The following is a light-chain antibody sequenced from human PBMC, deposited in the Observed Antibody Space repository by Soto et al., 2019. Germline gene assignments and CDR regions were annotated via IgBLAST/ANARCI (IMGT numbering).Light chain of an antibody. Sequence: QSVLTQPPSVSAAPGQQVTISCSGSSSNIGSNFVSWYQQLPGTAPKLLIYDNNKRPSGIPDRFSGSKSGTSATLDITGLQTGDEADYYCGTWDSSLSAVFGGGTKVTVL. CDR3: GTWDSSLSAV. V-gene: IGLV1-51*01. CDR2: DNN. CDR1: SSNIGSNF. J-gene: IGLJ2*01.